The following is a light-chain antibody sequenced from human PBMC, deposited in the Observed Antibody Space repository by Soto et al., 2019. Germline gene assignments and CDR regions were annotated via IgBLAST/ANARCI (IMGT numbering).Light chain of an antibody. CDR2: GAS. Sequence: EIVMTQSPATLSMSPGERATLSCRASQGVSSRYLAWYQQKRGQAPRILIYGASSRATGIPDRFSGFGSGTDFTLTISGLEPEDFAVYYCQQSGSSLSTFGQGTKVDIK. V-gene: IGKV3-20*01. J-gene: IGKJ1*01. CDR1: QGVSSRY. CDR3: QQSGSSLST.